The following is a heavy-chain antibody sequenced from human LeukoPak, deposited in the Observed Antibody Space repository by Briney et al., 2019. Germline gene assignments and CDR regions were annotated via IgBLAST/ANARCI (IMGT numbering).Heavy chain of an antibody. CDR3: ARVSTYDFWSGYEHFDY. Sequence: GGSLRLSCAASGFTFSSYAMSWVRQAPGKGLEWVSTIDPSSTYIYYADSVKGRFTISRDNAQNSLYLQMNSLRAEDTAVYYCARVSTYDFWSGYEHFDYWGQGTLVTVSS. CDR2: IDPSSTYI. D-gene: IGHD3-3*01. CDR1: GFTFSSYA. J-gene: IGHJ4*02. V-gene: IGHV3-21*01.